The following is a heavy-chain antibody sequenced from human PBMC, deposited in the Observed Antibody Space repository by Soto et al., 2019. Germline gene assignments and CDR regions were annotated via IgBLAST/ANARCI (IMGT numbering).Heavy chain of an antibody. Sequence: TLSLTCTVSGGSISSYYWSWIRQPPGKGLEWIGYMYYGGRTNYNPSLKSRVTISVDTSKMQVSLKLSSVTAADTAVYFCARGTPSPLIVRSSRGPWLDLCGKGTLVT. D-gene: IGHD2-15*01. V-gene: IGHV4-59*08. CDR2: MYYGGRT. CDR3: ARGTPSPLIVRSSRGPWLDL. CDR1: GGSISSYY. J-gene: IGHJ5*02.